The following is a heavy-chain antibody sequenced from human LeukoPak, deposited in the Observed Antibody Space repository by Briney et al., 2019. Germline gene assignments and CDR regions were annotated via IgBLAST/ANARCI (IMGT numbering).Heavy chain of an antibody. V-gene: IGHV1-18*01. Sequence: ASVKVSCKASGYTFTSYGISWVRQAPGQGLEGMGWISAYNGNTNYAQKLQGRVTMTTDTSTSTAYMELRSLRSDDTAVYYCARDLRGYGYYVGPDYWGQGTLVTVSS. D-gene: IGHD4-17*01. J-gene: IGHJ4*02. CDR2: ISAYNGNT. CDR1: GYTFTSYG. CDR3: ARDLRGYGYYVGPDY.